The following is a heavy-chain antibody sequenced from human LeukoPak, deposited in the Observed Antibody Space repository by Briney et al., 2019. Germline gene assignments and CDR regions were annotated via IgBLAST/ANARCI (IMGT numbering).Heavy chain of an antibody. D-gene: IGHD3-10*01. CDR2: ISGSGTNT. CDR3: AKYTSGTSYRVLDQ. V-gene: IGHV3-23*01. CDR1: GLTFNNYA. Sequence: PGGPLRLPCAASGLTFNNYAISWLRQAPEKGLEWVSGISGSGTNTYYADSVKGRSTISRDDSNNTVYLQMHGLRGEGTVVYSCAKYTSGTSYRVLDQWGQGTVVSVS. J-gene: IGHJ4*02.